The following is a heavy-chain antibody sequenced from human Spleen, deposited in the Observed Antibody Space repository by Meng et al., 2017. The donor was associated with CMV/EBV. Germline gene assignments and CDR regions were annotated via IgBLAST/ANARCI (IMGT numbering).Heavy chain of an antibody. D-gene: IGHD1/OR15-1a*01. CDR2: IGGSGGST. CDR3: AKETGTPY. V-gene: IGHV3-23*01. CDR1: GFPSSTYA. J-gene: IGHJ4*02. Sequence: LRLSCAASGFPSSTYAMTWVRQAPGKGLEWVATIGGSGGSTYYADSVKGRFTISRDTSKNTLYLQMNSLRAEDTAVYYCAKETGTPYWGQGTLVTVSS.